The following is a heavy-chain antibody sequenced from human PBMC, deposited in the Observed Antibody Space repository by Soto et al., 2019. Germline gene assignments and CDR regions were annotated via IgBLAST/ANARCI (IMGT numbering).Heavy chain of an antibody. D-gene: IGHD3-10*01. CDR1: GFTFSMFS. J-gene: IGHJ6*02. V-gene: IGHV3-74*03. Sequence: GGSLRLSCSASGFTFSMFSMHWVRQAPGKGLVWVSRLHSDGRTTTYADSVKGRFTISRDNAKNTLYLQMNSLRAEDTAVYYCARELPNTIRGGYSYSYGMDVWGQGTTVTVSS. CDR2: LHSDGRTT. CDR3: ARELPNTIRGGYSYSYGMDV.